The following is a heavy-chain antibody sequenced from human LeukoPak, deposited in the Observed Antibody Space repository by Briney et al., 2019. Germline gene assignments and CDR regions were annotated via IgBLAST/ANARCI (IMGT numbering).Heavy chain of an antibody. J-gene: IGHJ6*02. Sequence: GGSLRLSCAASGFTFSNALMSWVRQAPGKGLEWVGRIKSKTDGGTTDYAAPVKGRFTISRDDSKNTLYLQMNSLKTEDTAVYYCTTVGVFRIEYCSSTSCSDYYYYGMDVWGQGTTVTVSS. D-gene: IGHD2-2*01. CDR3: TTVGVFRIEYCSSTSCSDYYYYGMDV. CDR2: IKSKTDGGTT. V-gene: IGHV3-15*01. CDR1: GFTFSNAL.